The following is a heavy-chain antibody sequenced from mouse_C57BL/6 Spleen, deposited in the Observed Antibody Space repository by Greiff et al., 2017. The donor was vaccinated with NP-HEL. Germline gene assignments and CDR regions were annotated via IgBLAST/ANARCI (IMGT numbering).Heavy chain of an antibody. V-gene: IGHV3-6*01. CDR3: AREVLLRYFDV. J-gene: IGHJ1*03. Sequence: EVQLQESGPGLVKPSQSLSLTCSVTGYSITSGYYWNWIRQFPGNKLEWMGYISYDGSNNYNPSLKNRISITRDTSKNQFFLKLNSVTTEDTATYYCAREVLLRYFDVWGTGTTVTVSS. CDR1: GYSITSGYY. CDR2: ISYDGSN. D-gene: IGHD1-1*01.